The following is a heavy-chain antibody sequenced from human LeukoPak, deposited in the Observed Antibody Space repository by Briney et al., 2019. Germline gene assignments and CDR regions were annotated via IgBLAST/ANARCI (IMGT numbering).Heavy chain of an antibody. CDR3: ARDLDSYGSDY. D-gene: IGHD5-18*01. CDR1: GFTFSSYE. Sequence: QPGGSLRLSCAASGFTFSSYEMNWVRQAPGKGLEWVSYISSSGCTIYYADSVKGRFTISRDNAKNSLYLQMNSLRAEDTAVYYCARDLDSYGSDYWGQGTLVTVSS. V-gene: IGHV3-48*03. J-gene: IGHJ4*02. CDR2: ISSSGCTI.